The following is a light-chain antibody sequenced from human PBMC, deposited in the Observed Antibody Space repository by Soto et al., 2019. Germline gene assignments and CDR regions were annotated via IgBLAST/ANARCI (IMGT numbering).Light chain of an antibody. Sequence: DIQMTHSHSTLSASVGDRVTITFRASQSISSWLAWYQQKPGKAPKLLIYDASSLESGVPSRFSGSGSGTEFTLTISRLQPDDFATYYCQQYNSYWTFGQGTKVDIK. V-gene: IGKV1-5*01. CDR1: QSISSW. CDR3: QQYNSYWT. J-gene: IGKJ1*01. CDR2: DAS.